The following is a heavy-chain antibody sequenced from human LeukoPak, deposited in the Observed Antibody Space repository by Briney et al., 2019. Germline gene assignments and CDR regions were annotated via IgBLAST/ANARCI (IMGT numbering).Heavy chain of an antibody. CDR3: ARSQWLIDASIDY. CDR2: INPTSGGT. D-gene: IGHD6-19*01. CDR1: GYTFTGYY. J-gene: IGHJ4*02. Sequence: ASVKASCKASGYTFTGYYMHWVRQAPGQGLEWMGWINPTSGGTKYAQKFQGRVTMTRDTSISTAYMELSRLRSDDTAVYYCARSQWLIDASIDYWGQGTLVTVSS. V-gene: IGHV1-2*02.